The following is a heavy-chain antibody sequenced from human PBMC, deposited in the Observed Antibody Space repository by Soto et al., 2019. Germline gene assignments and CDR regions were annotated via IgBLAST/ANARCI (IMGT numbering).Heavy chain of an antibody. CDR1: GFTFSSYA. CDR3: AKAAVNYYDSSGYPAYFDY. CDR2: ISGGGGST. D-gene: IGHD3-22*01. V-gene: IGHV3-23*01. J-gene: IGHJ4*02. Sequence: PGGSLRLSCAASGFTFSSYAMSWVRQAPGKGLEWVSVISGGGGSTYYADSVKGRFTVSRDNSNNTLYLQMNSLRAEDTAVYYCAKAAVNYYDSSGYPAYFDYWGQGTLVTVSS.